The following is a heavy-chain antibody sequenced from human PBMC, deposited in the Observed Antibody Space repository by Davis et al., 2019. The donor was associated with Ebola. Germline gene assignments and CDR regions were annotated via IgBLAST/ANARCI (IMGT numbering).Heavy chain of an antibody. D-gene: IGHD1-14*01. CDR3: ARDLPGGDWYFDL. CDR1: GFTFSSYA. J-gene: IGHJ2*01. V-gene: IGHV3-30*04. Sequence: GGSLRLSCAASGFTFSSYAMHWVRQAPGKGLEWVAVISYDGSNKYYADSVKGRFTISRDNSKNTLYLQMSSLRAEDMAVYYCARDLPGGDWYFDLWGRGTLVTVSS. CDR2: ISYDGSNK.